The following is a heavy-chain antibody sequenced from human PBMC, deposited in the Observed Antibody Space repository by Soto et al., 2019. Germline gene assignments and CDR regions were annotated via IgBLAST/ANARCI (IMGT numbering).Heavy chain of an antibody. CDR1: GFTFDDYA. CDR3: AKDMTPPGDSSSWYVLRGMDV. Sequence: GGSLRLSCAASGFTFDDYAMHWVRQAPGKGLEWVSGISWNSGSIGYADSVKGRFTISRDNAKNSLYLQMNSLRAEDTALYYCAKDMTPPGDSSSWYVLRGMDVWGQGTTVTVSS. V-gene: IGHV3-9*01. D-gene: IGHD6-13*01. CDR2: ISWNSGSI. J-gene: IGHJ6*02.